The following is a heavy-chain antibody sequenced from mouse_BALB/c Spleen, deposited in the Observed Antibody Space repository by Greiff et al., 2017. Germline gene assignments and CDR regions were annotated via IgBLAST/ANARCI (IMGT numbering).Heavy chain of an antibody. J-gene: IGHJ3*01. CDR2: ISSGSSTI. D-gene: IGHD2-3*01. V-gene: IGHV5-17*02. CDR1: GFTFSSFG. Sequence: DVMLVESGGGLVQPGGSRKLSCAASGFTFSSFGMHWVRQAPEKGLEWVAYISSGSSTIYYADTVKGRFTISRDNPKNTLFLQMTSLRSEDTAMYYCARSEGYSWFAYWGQGTLVTVSA. CDR3: ARSEGYSWFAY.